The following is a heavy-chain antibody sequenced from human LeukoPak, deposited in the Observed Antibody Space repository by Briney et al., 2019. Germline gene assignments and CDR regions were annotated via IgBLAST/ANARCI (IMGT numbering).Heavy chain of an antibody. J-gene: IGHJ6*03. CDR3: AKDQLTRPPGYMDV. V-gene: IGHV3-30*02. D-gene: IGHD6-6*01. CDR2: IRYDGSRQ. CDR1: GITFRIHG. Sequence: GGSLRLSCKASGITFRIHGMFWVRQAPGKGLEWVASIRYDGSRQFYADSVKGRFTISRDNSKNTLYLQMNSLRAEDTAVYYCAKDQLTRPPGYMDVRGKGTTVTVSS.